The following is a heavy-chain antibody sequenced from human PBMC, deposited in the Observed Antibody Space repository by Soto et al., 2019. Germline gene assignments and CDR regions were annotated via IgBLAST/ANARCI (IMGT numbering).Heavy chain of an antibody. D-gene: IGHD6-19*01. V-gene: IGHV3-33*01. J-gene: IGHJ4*02. CDR3: AREGGHSGSDEFEY. Sequence: GGSLRLSCAASGFTFSSYGMHWVRQAPGKGLEWVAVIWYDGSNKYYADSVKGRFTISRDNSKNTLYLQMNSLRAEDTAVYYCAREGGHSGSDEFEYWGQGTLVTVSS. CDR1: GFTFSSYG. CDR2: IWYDGSNK.